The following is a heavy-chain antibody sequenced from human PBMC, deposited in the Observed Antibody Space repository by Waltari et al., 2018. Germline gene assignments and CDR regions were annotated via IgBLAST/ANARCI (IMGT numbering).Heavy chain of an antibody. D-gene: IGHD4-17*01. CDR2: IIPILGIA. Sequence: QVQLVQSGAEVKKPGSSVKVSCKASGGTFSSYTISWVRQAPGQGLEWMGRIIPILGIANDAQKFQGRVTITADKSTSTAYMELSSLRSEDTAVYYCARDLDDYGDHYFDYWGQGTLVTVSS. CDR3: ARDLDDYGDHYFDY. CDR1: GGTFSSYT. J-gene: IGHJ4*02. V-gene: IGHV1-69*08.